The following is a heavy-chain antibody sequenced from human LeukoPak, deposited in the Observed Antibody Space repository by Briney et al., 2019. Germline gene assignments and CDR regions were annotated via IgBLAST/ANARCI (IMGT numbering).Heavy chain of an antibody. D-gene: IGHD2-8*01. J-gene: IGHJ4*02. CDR3: TRAQGYCTNGVCYTLY. V-gene: IGHV3-49*04. Sequence: GSLRLSCTASGFTFGDYAMSWVRQAPGKGLEWVGFIRSKAYGGTTEYAASVKGRFTISRDGSKSIAYLQMNSLKTEDTAVYYCTRAQGYCTNGVCYTLYWGQGTLVTVSS. CDR1: GFTFGDYA. CDR2: IRSKAYGGTT.